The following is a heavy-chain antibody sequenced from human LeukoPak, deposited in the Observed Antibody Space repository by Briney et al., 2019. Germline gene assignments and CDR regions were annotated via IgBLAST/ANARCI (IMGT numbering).Heavy chain of an antibody. Sequence: ASVKVSCKVSGYTLTESSMHWVRQAPGKGLEWMGSFDPEDGETIYAQKFQGRVTMTEDTSTDTAYMELSSLRSEDTAVYYCATMEIMVRGVTFDYWGQGTLVTVSS. CDR2: FDPEDGET. D-gene: IGHD3-10*01. CDR3: ATMEIMVRGVTFDY. CDR1: GYTLTESS. V-gene: IGHV1-24*01. J-gene: IGHJ4*02.